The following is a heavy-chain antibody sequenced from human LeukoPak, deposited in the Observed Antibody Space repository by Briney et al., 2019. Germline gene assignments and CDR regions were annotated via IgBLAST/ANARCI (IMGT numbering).Heavy chain of an antibody. CDR1: GYSISSGHY. CDR3: ARDEQLGEGFDY. D-gene: IGHD6-6*01. Sequence: SETLSLTCTVSGYSISSGHYWGWIRQPPGKGLEWIGSIYHSGSTYYNPSLKSRVTISVDTSKNQFSLKLSSVTAADTAVYYCARDEQLGEGFDYWGQGTLVTVSS. CDR2: IYHSGST. J-gene: IGHJ4*02. V-gene: IGHV4-38-2*02.